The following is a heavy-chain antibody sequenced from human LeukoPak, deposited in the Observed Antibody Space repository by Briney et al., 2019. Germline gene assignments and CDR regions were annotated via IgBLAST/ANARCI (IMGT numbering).Heavy chain of an antibody. CDR2: ISGSGGST. CDR1: GFTFSSYA. V-gene: IGHV3-23*01. CDR3: AKSMYSSGWYSV. D-gene: IGHD6-19*01. J-gene: IGHJ4*02. Sequence: GGSRRLSCAASGFTFSSYAMSWVRQAPGKGLEWVSAISGSGGSTYYADSVKGRFTISRDNSKNTLYLQMNSLRAEDTAVYYCAKSMYSSGWYSVWGQGTLVTVSS.